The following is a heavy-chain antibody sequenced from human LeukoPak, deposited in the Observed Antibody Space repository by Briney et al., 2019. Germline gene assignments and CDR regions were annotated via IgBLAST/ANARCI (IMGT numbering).Heavy chain of an antibody. CDR1: GLSITDYY. Sequence: SETLSLTCTVSGLSITDYYWSWIRQPPGKGLEWIGYIYYTGSTNSDPSLKSRVTMSVDKSKNQFSLKLNSLTAADTAVYYCARLTFFVVLPPGYFDYWGQGTLVTVSS. CDR2: IYYTGST. CDR3: ARLTFFVVLPPGYFDY. V-gene: IGHV4-59*01. J-gene: IGHJ4*02. D-gene: IGHD3-3*01.